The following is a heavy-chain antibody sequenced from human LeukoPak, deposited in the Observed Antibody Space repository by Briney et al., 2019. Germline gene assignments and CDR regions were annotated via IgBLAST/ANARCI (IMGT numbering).Heavy chain of an antibody. D-gene: IGHD3-16*01. CDR1: GDSVSNNNAA. Sequence: SQTLSLTCAISGDSVSNNNAARNWIRQSPSRGLEWLGRTYYRSQWYNDYAISVKSRITINPDTSRNQFSLQLNSVTPEDTAAYSCAREYSNLGVDAFDIWGQGTMVTVSS. CDR2: TYYRSQWYN. V-gene: IGHV6-1*01. CDR3: AREYSNLGVDAFDI. J-gene: IGHJ3*02.